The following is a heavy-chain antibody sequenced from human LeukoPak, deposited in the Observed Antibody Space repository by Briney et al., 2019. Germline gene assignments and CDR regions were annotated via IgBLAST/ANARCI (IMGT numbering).Heavy chain of an antibody. J-gene: IGHJ4*02. CDR2: ITTNGGTT. CDR1: GFPFSAFT. D-gene: IGHD6-13*01. V-gene: IGHV3-64D*09. CDR3: VKPSYTGSWYDY. Sequence: PGGSLRLSCSAYGFPFSAFTMHWVRLAAGKTLENVAAITTNGGTTYYADSVKGRISISRDNSRNILYLQMSSLRPEDTAVYYCVKPSYTGSWYDYWGQGTLVIVSS.